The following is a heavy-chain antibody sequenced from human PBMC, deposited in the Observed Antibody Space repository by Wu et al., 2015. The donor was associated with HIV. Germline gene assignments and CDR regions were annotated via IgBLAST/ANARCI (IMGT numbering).Heavy chain of an antibody. V-gene: IGHV1-69*05. CDR3: ARNSDSVATSLYSLGV. D-gene: IGHD5-12*01. Sequence: QVQLVQSGAEVKKPGSSVRVSCTASGGTFTSYAVSWVRQAPGQGLEWMGGINPLFGTTKHSQRFQDRVTFTTDESKGTAYMELSSLRSEDTAIYYCARNSDSVATSLYSLGVWGQGTTVTVSS. J-gene: IGHJ6*02. CDR1: GGTFTSYA. CDR2: INPLFGTT.